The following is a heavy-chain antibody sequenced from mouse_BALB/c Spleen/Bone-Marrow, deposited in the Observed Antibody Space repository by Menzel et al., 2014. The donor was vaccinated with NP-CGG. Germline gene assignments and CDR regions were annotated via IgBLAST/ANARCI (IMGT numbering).Heavy chain of an antibody. V-gene: IGHV3-5*02. CDR1: GISITTGNYR. J-gene: IGHJ2*01. Sequence: EVQLQQSGPGLVKPSQTVSLTCTVTGISITTGNYRWSWIRQFPGNKLEWIGYIYYSGTITYNPSLTSRTTITRDTSKNQFFLEMNSLTAEDTATYYCARYGNYFDYWGQGTTLTASS. D-gene: IGHD2-1*01. CDR2: IYYSGTI. CDR3: ARYGNYFDY.